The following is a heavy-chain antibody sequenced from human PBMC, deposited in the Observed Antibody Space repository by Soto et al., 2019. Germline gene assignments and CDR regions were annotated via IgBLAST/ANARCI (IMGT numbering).Heavy chain of an antibody. J-gene: IGHJ2*01. D-gene: IGHD6-13*01. CDR2: MNSDGRST. V-gene: IGHV3-74*01. CDR1: GFTFSSSG. Sequence: EVQLVESGGGLVQPGGSLRLSCAAAGFTFSSSGMHWVRQAPGKRLVWVSRMNSDGRSTSYADSVKGRFTISRDNAKNTLYLQINSLRDEDTAVYYWARALGIGAAGHWYFDLWGRGTLVTVSS. CDR3: ARALGIGAAGHWYFDL.